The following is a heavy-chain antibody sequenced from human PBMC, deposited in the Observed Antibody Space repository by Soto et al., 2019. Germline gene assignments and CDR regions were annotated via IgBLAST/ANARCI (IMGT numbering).Heavy chain of an antibody. CDR3: ASDLEASFFDY. CDR2: IYYSGST. V-gene: IGHV4-30-4*01. CDR1: GGSISSGDYY. Sequence: PSETLSLTCTVSGGSISSGDYYWSWIRQPPGKGLEWIGYIYYSGSTYYNPSLKSRVTISVDTSKNQFSLKLSSVTAADTAVYYFASDLEASFFDYWAQRTLVTVSS. J-gene: IGHJ4*02.